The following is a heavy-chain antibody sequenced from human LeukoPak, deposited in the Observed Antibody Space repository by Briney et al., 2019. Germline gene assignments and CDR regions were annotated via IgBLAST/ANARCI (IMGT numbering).Heavy chain of an antibody. J-gene: IGHJ5*02. D-gene: IGHD6-13*01. CDR3: ARGHRIAAAGLNWFDP. V-gene: IGHV1-18*01. CDR1: GYTFTSYG. Sequence: ASVKVSCKASGYTFTSYGISWVRQAPGQGLEWMGWISAYNGNTNYAQKLQGRVTMTTDTSTSTAYMELRSLRSDDTAVYYCARGHRIAAAGLNWFDPWGQGTPVTVSS. CDR2: ISAYNGNT.